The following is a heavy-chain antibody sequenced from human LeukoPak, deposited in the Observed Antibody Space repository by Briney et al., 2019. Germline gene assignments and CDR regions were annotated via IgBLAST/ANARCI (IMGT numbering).Heavy chain of an antibody. Sequence: GGSLRLSCAASGFTFSSYSMNWVRQAPGKGLEWVSHITASGTAMFYADSVKGRFTISRDNSKNTLYLQMNSLRGDDTAVYYCVKVGDSSSLDYWGQGTLVTVSS. CDR2: ITASGTAM. CDR3: VKVGDSSSLDY. D-gene: IGHD3-22*01. J-gene: IGHJ4*02. CDR1: GFTFSSYS. V-gene: IGHV3-48*01.